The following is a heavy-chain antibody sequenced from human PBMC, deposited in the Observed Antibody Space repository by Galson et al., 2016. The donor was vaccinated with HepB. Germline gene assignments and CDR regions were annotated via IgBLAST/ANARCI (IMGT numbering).Heavy chain of an antibody. D-gene: IGHD2-8*02. CDR3: ERDCTGGTCKFAGYDAFNI. Sequence: SETLSLTCTVSGGSISSTTNWWSWVRQSPGQGLEWIGEIYHSGDTNYNPSLKSRATISVDTSRNQFSLSLSSVTAADTAVYYCERDCTGGTCKFAGYDAFNIWGQGTTVTVSS. V-gene: IGHV4-4*02. J-gene: IGHJ3*02. CDR1: GGSISSTTNW. CDR2: IYHSGDT.